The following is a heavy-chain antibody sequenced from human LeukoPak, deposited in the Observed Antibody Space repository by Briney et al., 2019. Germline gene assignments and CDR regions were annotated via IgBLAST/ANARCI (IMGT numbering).Heavy chain of an antibody. J-gene: IGHJ4*02. CDR2: IYYSGST. Sequence: SGTLSLTCTVSGGSISSYYWSWIRQPPGKGLEWIGYIYYSGSTNYNPSLKSRVTISVDTSKNQFSLKLSSVTAADTAVYYCARTRSSGYLTFDYWGQGILVTVSS. CDR3: ARTRSSGYLTFDY. V-gene: IGHV4-59*01. D-gene: IGHD3-22*01. CDR1: GGSISSYY.